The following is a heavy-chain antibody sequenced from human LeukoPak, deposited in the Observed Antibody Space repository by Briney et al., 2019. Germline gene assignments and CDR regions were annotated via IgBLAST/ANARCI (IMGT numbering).Heavy chain of an antibody. CDR2: IYYSGST. CDR3: GKGRFWFDP. Sequence: SETLSLTCAVYGGSFSGYYWSWIRQPPGKGLEWIGYIYYSGSTYYNPSLKSRVTISVDTSKNQFSLKLSSVTAADTAVYYCGKGRFWFDPWGQGTLVTVSS. V-gene: IGHV4-30-4*08. J-gene: IGHJ5*02. CDR1: GGSFSGYY.